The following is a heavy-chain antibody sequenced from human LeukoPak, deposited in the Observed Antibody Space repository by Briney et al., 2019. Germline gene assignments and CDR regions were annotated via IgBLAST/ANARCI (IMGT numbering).Heavy chain of an antibody. Sequence: GGSLRLSCAASGFTFSDYSMNWVRQAPGKGLEWVSYISSGSKTVYCADSVKGRFTISRDNAKNSLYLQMNSLRAEDTAVYYCARLDYYGSGSYQAHNLYYYYMDVWGKGTTVTISS. CDR1: GFTFSDYS. J-gene: IGHJ6*03. D-gene: IGHD3-10*01. V-gene: IGHV3-48*04. CDR3: ARLDYYGSGSYQAHNLYYYYMDV. CDR2: ISSGSKTV.